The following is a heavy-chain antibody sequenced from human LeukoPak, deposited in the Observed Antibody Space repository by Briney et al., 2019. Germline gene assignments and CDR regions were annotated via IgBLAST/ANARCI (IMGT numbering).Heavy chain of an antibody. Sequence: GGSLRLSCAASVFTLSSYWMSWVRQAPGKGLEWVANIKQDGSEKYYVDSVKGRFTISRDNAKNSLYLQMNSLKTEDTAVYYCTRVPGIAAAGVYYYYYMDVWGKGTTVTVSS. CDR3: TRVPGIAAAGVYYYYYMDV. D-gene: IGHD6-13*01. V-gene: IGHV3-7*03. CDR2: IKQDGSEK. CDR1: VFTLSSYW. J-gene: IGHJ6*03.